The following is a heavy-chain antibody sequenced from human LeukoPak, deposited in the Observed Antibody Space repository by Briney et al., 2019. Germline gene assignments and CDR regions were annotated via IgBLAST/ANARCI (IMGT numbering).Heavy chain of an antibody. Sequence: PSETLSLTCAVSGYSISSGYYWGWIRQPPGKGLEWIGSIYHSGSTYYNPSLKSRVTISVDTSKNQFSLKLSSVTAADTAVYYCARRRRYCSGGSCYDAFDIWGQGTMVTVSS. CDR3: ARRRRYCSGGSCYDAFDI. J-gene: IGHJ3*02. V-gene: IGHV4-38-2*01. CDR1: GYSISSGYY. CDR2: IYHSGST. D-gene: IGHD2-15*01.